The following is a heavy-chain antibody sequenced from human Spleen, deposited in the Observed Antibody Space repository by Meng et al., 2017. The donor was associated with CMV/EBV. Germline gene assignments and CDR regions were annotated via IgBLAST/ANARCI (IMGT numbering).Heavy chain of an antibody. Sequence: GESLKISCAASGFTFSSYSMNWVRQAPGKGLEWVSSISSSSIYIYYADSVKGRFTISRDNAKNSLYLQMNSLRAEDTALYYCASDGSGIAVPRSWGQGTTVTVSS. CDR2: ISSSSIYI. CDR3: ASDGSGIAVPRS. J-gene: IGHJ6*02. D-gene: IGHD6-19*01. V-gene: IGHV3-21*01. CDR1: GFTFSSYS.